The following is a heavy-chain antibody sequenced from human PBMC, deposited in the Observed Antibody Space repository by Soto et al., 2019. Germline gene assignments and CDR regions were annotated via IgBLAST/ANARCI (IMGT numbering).Heavy chain of an antibody. CDR2: INPNSGGT. CDR3: ARAEDYYYYYGMDV. J-gene: IGHJ6*02. V-gene: IGHV1-2*04. CDR1: GYTFTGYY. Sequence: ASVKVSCTASGYTFTGYYMHWGRQAAGQGLEWMGWINPNSGGTNYAQKFQGWVTMTRDTSITTAYMELSRLRSDDTAVYYCARAEDYYYYYGMDVWGQGTTVTVSS.